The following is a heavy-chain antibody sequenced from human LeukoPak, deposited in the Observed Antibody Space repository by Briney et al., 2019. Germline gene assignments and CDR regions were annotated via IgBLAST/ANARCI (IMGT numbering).Heavy chain of an antibody. D-gene: IGHD1-26*01. V-gene: IGHV3-48*02. CDR1: GFTFSSYS. CDR2: ITASGTAM. J-gene: IGHJ4*02. CDR3: ASSGSYRFDY. Sequence: GESLRLSCAASGFTFSSYSMNWVRQAPGKGLEWVSHITASGTAMVYADCVKGRFTISRDNAKISLNLQMNSLRDEDTAVYYCASSGSYRFDYWGQGTLVTVSS.